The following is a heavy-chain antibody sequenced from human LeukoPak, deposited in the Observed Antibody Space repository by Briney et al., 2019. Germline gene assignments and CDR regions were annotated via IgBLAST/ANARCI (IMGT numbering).Heavy chain of an antibody. CDR3: AKPLRVMVRGAVDY. D-gene: IGHD3-10*01. V-gene: IGHV3-23*01. Sequence: GGSLRLSCAASGFTFSSYAMSWVRQAPGKGLEWVSAISGSGGSTYYADSVKGRFTISRDNSKNTLYLQMNGLRAEDTAVYYCAKPLRVMVRGAVDYWGQGTLVTVSS. CDR2: ISGSGGST. CDR1: GFTFSSYA. J-gene: IGHJ4*02.